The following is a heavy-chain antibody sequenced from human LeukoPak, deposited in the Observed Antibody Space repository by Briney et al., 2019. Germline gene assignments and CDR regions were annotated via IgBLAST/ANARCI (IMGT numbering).Heavy chain of an antibody. CDR2: IYYSGST. Sequence: SETLSLTCTVSGGSISSYCWSWVRQPPGKGLEWIGYIYYSGSTNYNPPLKSRVTISVDTSKNQFSLKLSSVTAADTAVYYCARLVGENSSSWYSNYYYGMDVWGQGTTVTVSS. V-gene: IGHV4-59*08. CDR3: ARLVGENSSSWYSNYYYGMDV. J-gene: IGHJ6*02. D-gene: IGHD6-13*01. CDR1: GGSISSYC.